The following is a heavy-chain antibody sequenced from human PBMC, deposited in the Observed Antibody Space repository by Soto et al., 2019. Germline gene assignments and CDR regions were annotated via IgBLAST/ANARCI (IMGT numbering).Heavy chain of an antibody. CDR2: ISYDGSNK. Sequence: GGSLRLSCAASGFTFSSYGMHWVRQAPGKGLEWVAVISYDGSNKYYADSVKGRFTISRDNSKNTLYLQMNSLRAEDTAVYYCALSGPTGGYFDYWGQGTLVTVSS. CDR1: GFTFSSYG. D-gene: IGHD3-3*01. V-gene: IGHV3-30*03. CDR3: ALSGPTGGYFDY. J-gene: IGHJ4*02.